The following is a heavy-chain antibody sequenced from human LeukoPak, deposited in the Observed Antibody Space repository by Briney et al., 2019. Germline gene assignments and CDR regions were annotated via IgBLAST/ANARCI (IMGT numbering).Heavy chain of an antibody. Sequence: PGGSLRLSCAASGFTFSDYYMNWIRQAPGKGLEWLSYISTSSSYTDYADSVKGRFTISRDNAKNLLYLQMNSLRAEDTAVYYCAGTRQLHAGFDTWGQGTLLTVSS. V-gene: IGHV3-11*03. CDR2: ISTSSSYT. J-gene: IGHJ5*02. CDR3: AGTRQLHAGFDT. CDR1: GFTFSDYY. D-gene: IGHD6-6*01.